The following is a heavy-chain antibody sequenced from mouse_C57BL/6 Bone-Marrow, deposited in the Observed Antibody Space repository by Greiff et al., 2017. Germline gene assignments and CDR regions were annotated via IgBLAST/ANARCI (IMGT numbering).Heavy chain of an antibody. CDR3: TTYYYGSSLYYYAMDY. Sequence: EVQLQQSGAELVRPGASVKLSCTASGFNIKDYYMHWVKQRPEQGLEWIGRIDPEDGDTEYAPKFQGKATMTADTSSNTAYLPLSSLTSEDTAVYYCTTYYYGSSLYYYAMDYWGQGTSVTVSS. J-gene: IGHJ4*01. CDR1: GFNIKDYY. D-gene: IGHD1-1*01. CDR2: IDPEDGDT. V-gene: IGHV14-1*01.